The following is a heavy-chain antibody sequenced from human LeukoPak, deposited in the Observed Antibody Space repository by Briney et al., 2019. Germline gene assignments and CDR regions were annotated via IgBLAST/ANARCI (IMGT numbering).Heavy chain of an antibody. V-gene: IGHV3-23*01. D-gene: IGHD3-10*01. Sequence: GGSLRPSRAASGFTFSSFAMSGVPQAPGKGLEWVSAISGSGGSTYYADSVKGRFTISRDNSKNTLYLQMNSLRAEDTAVYYCAKDRASFYGSGSYYNAPVDYWGQGTLVTVSS. CDR2: ISGSGGST. CDR1: GFTFSSFA. J-gene: IGHJ4*02. CDR3: AKDRASFYGSGSYYNAPVDY.